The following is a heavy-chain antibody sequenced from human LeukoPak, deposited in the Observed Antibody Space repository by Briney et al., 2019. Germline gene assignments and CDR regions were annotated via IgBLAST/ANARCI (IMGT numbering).Heavy chain of an antibody. CDR1: GFTFSSYA. Sequence: PGGSLRLSCAASGFTFSSYAMHWVRQAPGKGLEWVAVISYDGSNKYYADSVKGRYTISRDNSKNTLFLQMSSLRAEDTAVYYCAREYDFGLDYWGQGTLVTVSS. V-gene: IGHV3-30-3*01. CDR3: AREYDFGLDY. D-gene: IGHD3-3*01. CDR2: ISYDGSNK. J-gene: IGHJ4*02.